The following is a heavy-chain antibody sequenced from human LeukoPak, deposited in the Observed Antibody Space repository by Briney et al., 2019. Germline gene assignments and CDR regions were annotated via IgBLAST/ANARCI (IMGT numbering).Heavy chain of an antibody. Sequence: PSETLSLTCAVYGGSFSGYYWSWIRQPPGKGLEWIGEINHSGSTNYNPYLKSRVTISVDTSKNQFSLKLSSVTAADTAVYYCARDLGTPNDYWGQGTLVTVSS. CDR1: GGSFSGYY. J-gene: IGHJ4*02. CDR3: ARDLGTPNDY. V-gene: IGHV4-34*01. CDR2: INHSGST.